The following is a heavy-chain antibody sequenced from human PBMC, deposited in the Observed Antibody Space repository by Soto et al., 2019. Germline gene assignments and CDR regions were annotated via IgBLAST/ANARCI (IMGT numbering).Heavy chain of an antibody. D-gene: IGHD3-10*01. Sequence: SETLSLTCAVSGVSLTSGNWWTWVRQSPQRGLEYIGEIFHDGTANYYPSFERRVAMSVDTSRNQFSLKLTSVTAADTAVYFCARLVYDTRLNYMYFDFWGPGTLVTISS. CDR3: ARLVYDTRLNYMYFDF. CDR1: GVSLTSGNW. CDR2: IFHDGTA. V-gene: IGHV4-4*02. J-gene: IGHJ4*02.